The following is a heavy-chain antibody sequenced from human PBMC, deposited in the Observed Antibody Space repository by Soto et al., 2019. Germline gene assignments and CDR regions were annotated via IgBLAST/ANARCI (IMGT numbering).Heavy chain of an antibody. J-gene: IGHJ4*02. CDR3: ARLANGVFLY. V-gene: IGHV4-59*01. CDR1: GGSISSYY. D-gene: IGHD2-8*01. CDR2: IYYTGCT. Sequence: QVQLQESGPGLVKPSATLSLTCTVSGGSISSYYWSWIRQPPVMGLEWIGYIYYTGCTNYNPSLKSRVTISVDTSKNQFSLKLSSVTAADTAVYYCARLANGVFLYWGQGTLVTVFS.